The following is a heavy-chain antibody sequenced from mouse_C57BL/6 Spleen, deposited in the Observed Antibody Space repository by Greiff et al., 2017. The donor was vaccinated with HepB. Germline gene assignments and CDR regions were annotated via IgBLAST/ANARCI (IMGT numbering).Heavy chain of an antibody. CDR1: GYTFTSYW. CDR2: IHPNSGST. D-gene: IGHD1-1*01. V-gene: IGHV1-64*01. J-gene: IGHJ2*01. CDR3: ARPKLLLRLDYFDY. Sequence: QVQLQQPGAELVKPGASVKLSCKASGYTFTSYWMHWVKQRPGQGLEWIGMIHPNSGSTNYNEKFKSKATLTVDKSSSTAYMQLSSLTSEDSAVYYCARPKLLLRLDYFDYGGQGTTLTVSS.